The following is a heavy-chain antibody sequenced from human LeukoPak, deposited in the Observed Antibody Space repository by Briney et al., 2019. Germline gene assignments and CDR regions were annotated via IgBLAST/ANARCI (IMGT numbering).Heavy chain of an antibody. J-gene: IGHJ3*02. D-gene: IGHD2-2*01. CDR3: VRGVCPFDI. V-gene: IGHV3-64*01. Sequence: GGSLSLSCAASGFTFSSYAMHWVRQAPGRGLEYVSAISSNGGSTYYANSVKGRFTISRYNSKNTLYLQMGNLRAEDMAVYYSVRGVCPFDIWCQGTMVTVSS. CDR2: ISSNGGST. CDR1: GFTFSSYA.